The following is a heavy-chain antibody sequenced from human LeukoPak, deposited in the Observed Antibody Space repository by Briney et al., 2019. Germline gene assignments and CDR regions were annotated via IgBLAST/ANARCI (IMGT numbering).Heavy chain of an antibody. Sequence: SETLSLTCAVYGVSFSGYYWSWIRQPPGKGLEWIGEINHSGSTNYNPFLKSRVTISVDTSKNQFSLKLSSVTAADTAVYYCARVVTPDAFDIWGQGTMVTVSS. CDR1: GVSFSGYY. CDR2: INHSGST. D-gene: IGHD3-16*02. V-gene: IGHV4-34*01. CDR3: ARVVTPDAFDI. J-gene: IGHJ3*02.